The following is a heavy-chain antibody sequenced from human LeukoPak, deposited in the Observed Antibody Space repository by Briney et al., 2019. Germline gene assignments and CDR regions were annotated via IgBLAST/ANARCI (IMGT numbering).Heavy chain of an antibody. Sequence: GGSLRLSCAASGFTVSSNYMSWVRQAPGKGLEWVSVIYSGGSTYYADSVKGRFTISRDNSKSTLYLQMNSLRAEDTAVYYCARSSIAARPFDYWGQGTLVTVSS. CDR1: GFTVSSNY. CDR3: ARSSIAARPFDY. V-gene: IGHV3-53*01. CDR2: IYSGGST. J-gene: IGHJ4*02. D-gene: IGHD6-6*01.